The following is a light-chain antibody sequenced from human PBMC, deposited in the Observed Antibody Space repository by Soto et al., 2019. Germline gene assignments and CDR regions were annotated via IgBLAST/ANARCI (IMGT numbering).Light chain of an antibody. CDR2: GAS. CDR3: QQYGSSPPT. CDR1: QSVSTNY. Sequence: EIVLTQSPGTLSLSPGERATLSCRASQSVSTNYLAWYQRKPGQAPRLLIYGASSRATDIPDRFSGSGSGTDFPLTITRLKPENFAASYCQQYGSSPPTCGQGTKVEL. J-gene: IGKJ1*01. V-gene: IGKV3-20*01.